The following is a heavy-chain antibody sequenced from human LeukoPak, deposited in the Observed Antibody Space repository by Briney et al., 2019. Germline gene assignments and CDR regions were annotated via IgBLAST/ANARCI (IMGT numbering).Heavy chain of an antibody. V-gene: IGHV3-13*01. J-gene: IGHJ4*02. CDR1: GFTFIDYD. Sequence: PGGSLRLSCAASGFTFIDYDMRWVRQAIGKGLEWVSAIGIRGDTHYSGSVKGRFTIFTRNAESSSYLQLINLITEDTAVYYCARGGIQVSGIDEFDYWGQGTLVTVSS. D-gene: IGHD6-19*01. CDR3: ARGGIQVSGIDEFDY. CDR2: IGIRGDT.